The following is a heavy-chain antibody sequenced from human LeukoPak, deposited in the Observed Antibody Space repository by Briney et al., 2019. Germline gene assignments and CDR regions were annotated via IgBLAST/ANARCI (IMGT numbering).Heavy chain of an antibody. Sequence: PGGSLRLSCAASGFTFSSYWMSWVRQAPGKGLEWVANIKQDGSDKYYVDSVKGRFTISRDNAKNSLYLQMNSLRAEDTAVYYCARDRTSKHRYWYFDLWGRGTLVTVSS. CDR1: GFTFSSYW. J-gene: IGHJ2*01. CDR2: IKQDGSDK. D-gene: IGHD1-14*01. CDR3: ARDRTSKHRYWYFDL. V-gene: IGHV3-7*01.